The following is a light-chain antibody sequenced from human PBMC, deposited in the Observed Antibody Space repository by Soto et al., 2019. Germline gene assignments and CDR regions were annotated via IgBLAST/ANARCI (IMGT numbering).Light chain of an antibody. CDR1: SNDVGGYKY. J-gene: IGLJ1*01. CDR3: SSYSSNNIFSYV. V-gene: IGLV2-14*03. CDR2: EVN. Sequence: QSVLTQPASVSGAPGQSITISCTGTSNDVGGYKYVSWYQQRPGTAPKLIMFEVNNRPSGVSDRFSGSRSANTASLTISGLQAQDEADYYCSSYSSNNIFSYVFGTGTKLTVL.